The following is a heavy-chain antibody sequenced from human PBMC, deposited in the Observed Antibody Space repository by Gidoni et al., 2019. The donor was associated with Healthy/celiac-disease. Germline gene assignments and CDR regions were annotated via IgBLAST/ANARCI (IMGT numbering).Heavy chain of an antibody. D-gene: IGHD2-2*01. J-gene: IGHJ5*02. CDR1: GGTFSSYA. Sequence: QVQLVQSGAEVKKPGSSVKVSCKASGGTFSSYAISWVRQAPGQGLEWMGRIIPILGIANYAQKFQGRVTITADKSTSTAYKELSSLRSEDTAVYYCAREGDIVVVPAAGGGWFDPWGQGTLVTVSS. CDR2: IIPILGIA. CDR3: AREGDIVVVPAAGGGWFDP. V-gene: IGHV1-69*04.